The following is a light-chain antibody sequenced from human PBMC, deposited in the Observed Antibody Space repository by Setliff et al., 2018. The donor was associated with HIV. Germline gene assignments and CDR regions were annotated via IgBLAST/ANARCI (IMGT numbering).Light chain of an antibody. CDR1: SSDIGRYNF. Sequence: QSVLTQPASVSGSPGQSITISCTGTSSDIGRYNFVSWCQQYPGKAPKLMIYQATKRPSGVSNRFSGSKSGNTASLTISGLQAEDEADYYCCSNTGSNTYVFGSGTKVTVL. CDR2: QAT. V-gene: IGLV2-23*01. J-gene: IGLJ1*01. CDR3: CSNTGSNTYV.